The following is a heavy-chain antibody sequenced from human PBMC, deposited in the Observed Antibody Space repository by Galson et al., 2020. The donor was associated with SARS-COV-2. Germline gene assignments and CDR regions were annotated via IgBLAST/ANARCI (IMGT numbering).Heavy chain of an antibody. CDR1: GFTFSDYY. D-gene: IGHD2-15*01. CDR3: ARVLEEWRIYCSGGSCYSGLDY. J-gene: IGHJ4*02. CDR2: ISSSGSTI. Sequence: GESLKISCAASGFTFSDYYMSWIRQAPGKGLEWVSYISSSGSTIYYADSVKGRFTISRDNAKNSLYLQMNSLRAEDTAVYYCARVLEEWRIYCSGGSCYSGLDYWGQGTLVTVSS. V-gene: IGHV3-11*01.